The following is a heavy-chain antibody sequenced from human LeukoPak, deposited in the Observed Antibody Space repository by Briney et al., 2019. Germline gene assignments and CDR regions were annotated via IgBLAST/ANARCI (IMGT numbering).Heavy chain of an antibody. CDR3: ATTFLMVYAIMFDY. V-gene: IGHV1-2*02. J-gene: IGHJ4*02. CDR1: GYTFTGYY. Sequence: ASVKVSCKASGYTFTGYYMHWVRQAPGQGLEWMGWINPNSGGTNYAQKFQGRVTMTRDTSISTAYMELSRLRSDDTAVYYCATTFLMVYAIMFDYWGQGTLVIVSS. CDR2: INPNSGGT. D-gene: IGHD2-8*01.